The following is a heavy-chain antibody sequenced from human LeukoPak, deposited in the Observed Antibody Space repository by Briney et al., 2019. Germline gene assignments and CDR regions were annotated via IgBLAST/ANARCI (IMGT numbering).Heavy chain of an antibody. D-gene: IGHD3-3*01. Sequence: GGSLRLSCAASGFTFSSYAMHWVRQAPGKGLEWVAVISYDGSNKYYADSVKGRFTISRDNSKNTLYLQMNSLRAEDTAVYYCARDYDFWSGYYFSGGYGMGVWGQGTTVTVSS. CDR3: ARDYDFWSGYYFSGGYGMGV. J-gene: IGHJ6*02. V-gene: IGHV3-30-3*01. CDR2: ISYDGSNK. CDR1: GFTFSSYA.